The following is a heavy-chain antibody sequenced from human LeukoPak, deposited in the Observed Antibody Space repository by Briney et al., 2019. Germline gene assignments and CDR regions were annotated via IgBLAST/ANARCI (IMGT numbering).Heavy chain of an antibody. CDR1: GFIFDDYA. D-gene: IGHD5-18*01. J-gene: IGHJ6*03. CDR3: ARGSVQLWLRDTYYYMDV. Sequence: GGSLRLSCASSGFIFDDYARNWVRQVPGRGLEWVSGSNWNGRITEYADSVKDRFTISRQNTRTSMYLYINNLGGADTALYFCARGSVQLWLRDTYYYMDVWGKGTTVTVSS. V-gene: IGHV3-20*04. CDR2: SNWNGRIT.